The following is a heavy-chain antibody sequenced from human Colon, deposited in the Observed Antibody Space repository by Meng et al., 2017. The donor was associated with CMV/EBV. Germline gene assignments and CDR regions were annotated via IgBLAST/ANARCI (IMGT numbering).Heavy chain of an antibody. CDR2: ISGRGDNT. J-gene: IGHJ4*02. Sequence: GESLKISCAASGFIFSTYAMSWVRQAPGKGLEWVSGISGRGDNTYYADSVKGRFTISRDNSKNTLYLQMNSLRAEDTAVYYCAKVYSSGWYFLDYWGQGTLVTVSS. V-gene: IGHV3-23*01. CDR1: GFIFSTYA. D-gene: IGHD6-19*01. CDR3: AKVYSSGWYFLDY.